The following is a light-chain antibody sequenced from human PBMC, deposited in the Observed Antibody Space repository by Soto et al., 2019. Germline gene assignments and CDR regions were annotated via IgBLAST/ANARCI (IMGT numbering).Light chain of an antibody. Sequence: EVGLTQSAATLSVSPGERATLSCRASQSVSSYLAWYQQKPGQAPRLLMFRTSSRATGFPARFSGSGSGTEFNLTISSLQSEDFGVYYCQQYNNWPRATFGGGTKVDIK. CDR3: QQYNNWPRAT. V-gene: IGKV3-15*01. J-gene: IGKJ4*01. CDR2: RTS. CDR1: QSVSSY.